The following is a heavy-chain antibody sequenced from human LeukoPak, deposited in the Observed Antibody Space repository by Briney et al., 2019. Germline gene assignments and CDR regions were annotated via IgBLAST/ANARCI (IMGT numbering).Heavy chain of an antibody. CDR3: ARVRPLSYGMDV. D-gene: IGHD3-10*01. CDR2: ISSSSSYI. Sequence: GGTLRLSCAASGFTFSSYSMNWVRQAPGKGLELVSSISSSSSYIYYADSVKGRFTISRDNAKTSLYLQMNRLRAEDTAVYYCARVRPLSYGMDVWGQGTTVTVSS. CDR1: GFTFSSYS. V-gene: IGHV3-21*01. J-gene: IGHJ6*02.